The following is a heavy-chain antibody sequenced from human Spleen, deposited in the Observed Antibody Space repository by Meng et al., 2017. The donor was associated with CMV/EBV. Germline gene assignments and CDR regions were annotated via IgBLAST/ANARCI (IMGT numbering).Heavy chain of an antibody. Sequence: AVSGGSFSGFSWSWIRQPPGKGLEWIGEINHSGSTNYHPSLKSRVTISGDTSKNQFSLKLGSVTAADTAVYYCARGGLEWLFDIGFNFWGQGTLVTVSS. V-gene: IGHV4-34*01. J-gene: IGHJ4*02. D-gene: IGHD3-3*01. CDR2: INHSGST. CDR3: ARGGLEWLFDIGFNF. CDR1: GGSFSGFS.